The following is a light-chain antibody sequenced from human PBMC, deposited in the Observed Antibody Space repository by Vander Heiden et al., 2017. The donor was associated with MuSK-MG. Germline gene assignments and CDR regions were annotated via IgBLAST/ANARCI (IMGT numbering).Light chain of an antibody. J-gene: IGKJ2*01. Sequence: DIVMTQSPLSLPVTPGEAASISCRSSQSLLQTNGYNYLDWYVQKPGQSPQLLISLASSRASGVPDRFSGSGLGTDFTLKISRVEAEDVGTYYCKQALQTPYTFGQGTKLEI. V-gene: IGKV2-28*01. CDR3: KQALQTPYT. CDR2: LAS. CDR1: QSLLQTNGYNY.